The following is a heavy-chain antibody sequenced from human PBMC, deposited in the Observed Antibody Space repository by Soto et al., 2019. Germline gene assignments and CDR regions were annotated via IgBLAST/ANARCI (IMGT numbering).Heavy chain of an antibody. CDR3: TTGPTPLYDFWSGYHPYYYYYYMDV. V-gene: IGHV3-15*01. CDR2: IKSKTDGGTT. J-gene: IGHJ6*03. CDR1: GFTFSNAW. D-gene: IGHD3-3*01. Sequence: GGSLRLSCAASGFTFSNAWMSWVRQAPGKGLEWVGRIKSKTDGGTTDYAAPVKGRFTISRDDSKNTLYLQMNSLKTEDTAVYYCTTGPTPLYDFWSGYHPYYYYYYMDVWGKGTTVTVSS.